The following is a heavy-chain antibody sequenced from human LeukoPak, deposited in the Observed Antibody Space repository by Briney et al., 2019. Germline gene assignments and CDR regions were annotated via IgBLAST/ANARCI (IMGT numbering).Heavy chain of an antibody. D-gene: IGHD5-18*01. Sequence: GASVKVSCKVPGYTLTELSMHWVRQAPGKGLEWMGGFDPEDGETIYAQKFQGRVTMTEDTSTDTAYMELSSLRSEDTAVYYCATGTRGYSYGYLYYYGMDVWGQGTTVTVSS. CDR2: FDPEDGET. CDR1: GYTLTELS. V-gene: IGHV1-24*01. J-gene: IGHJ6*02. CDR3: ATGTRGYSYGYLYYYGMDV.